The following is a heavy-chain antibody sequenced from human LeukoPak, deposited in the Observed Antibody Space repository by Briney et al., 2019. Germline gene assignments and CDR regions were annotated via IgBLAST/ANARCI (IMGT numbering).Heavy chain of an antibody. Sequence: GGSLRLSCAASGFTISNYWMSWVRQAPGKGLEWVANIKEDGSEKYYVDSVTGRFTISRDNAKNSLYLQMNSLRAEDTAVYYCARDRWGEAFGIWGERTLVTVSS. D-gene: IGHD5-24*01. CDR1: GFTISNYW. CDR3: ARDRWGEAFGI. V-gene: IGHV3-7*05. CDR2: IKEDGSEK. J-gene: IGHJ3*02.